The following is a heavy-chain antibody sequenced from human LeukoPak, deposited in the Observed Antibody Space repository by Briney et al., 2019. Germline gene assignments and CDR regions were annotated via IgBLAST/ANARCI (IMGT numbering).Heavy chain of an antibody. CDR3: AKDPCSSTTCYASLNY. D-gene: IGHD2-2*01. CDR1: GFSFSTYG. CDR2: IRYDGSNK. Sequence: GGSLRLSCAASGFSFSTYGMHWVRQAPGKGLGWVAHIRYDGSNKDYADSAKGRFTISRDNSKNTLYLQMDSLRAGDTAVHYCAKDPCSSTTCYASLNYWGQGTLVTVSS. V-gene: IGHV3-30*02. J-gene: IGHJ4*02.